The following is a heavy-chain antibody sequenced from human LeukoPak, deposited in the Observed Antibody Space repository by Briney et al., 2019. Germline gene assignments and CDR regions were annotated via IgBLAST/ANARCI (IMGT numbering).Heavy chain of an antibody. CDR2: VKSDGSNP. CDR3: ARDIVSGSGSLDC. CDR1: RFSFSNYW. D-gene: IGHD3-10*01. V-gene: IGHV3-74*01. J-gene: IGHJ4*02. Sequence: GGSLRLSCAASRFSFSNYWMHWVRQAPGKGLVWVSRVKSDGSNPSYADSVKGRFTISRDNAENMLYLQMNTLGAEDTAVYYCARDIVSGSGSLDCWGQGTLVTVSS.